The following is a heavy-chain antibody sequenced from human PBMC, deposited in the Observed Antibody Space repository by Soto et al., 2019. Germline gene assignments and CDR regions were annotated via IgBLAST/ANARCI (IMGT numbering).Heavy chain of an antibody. Sequence: QVQLVQSGAEVKKPGASVKVSCKASGYTFPSYGISLVRQAPGQGREWMGWISAYNGNTNYAQKLQGRVTMTTDTSTSTAYVELRSVRSDDTTVYYCATDWKWKEPYDYGMAVWGQGTTVIVSS. V-gene: IGHV1-18*01. J-gene: IGHJ6*02. CDR3: ATDWKWKEPYDYGMAV. CDR1: GYTFPSYG. D-gene: IGHD1-1*01. CDR2: ISAYNGNT.